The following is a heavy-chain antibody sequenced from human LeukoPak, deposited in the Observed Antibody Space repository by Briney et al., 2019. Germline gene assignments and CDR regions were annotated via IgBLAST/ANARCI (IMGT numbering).Heavy chain of an antibody. D-gene: IGHD2-15*01. J-gene: IGHJ3*02. Sequence: SVKVSCKASGGTFSSYAISWVRQAPGQGLEWMGGIIPIFGTANYAQKFQGRVTITTDESTSTAYMELSSLRSEDTAVYYCAGTPRPSYAFDIWGQGTMVTVSS. CDR2: IIPIFGTA. CDR1: GGTFSSYA. CDR3: AGTPRPSYAFDI. V-gene: IGHV1-69*05.